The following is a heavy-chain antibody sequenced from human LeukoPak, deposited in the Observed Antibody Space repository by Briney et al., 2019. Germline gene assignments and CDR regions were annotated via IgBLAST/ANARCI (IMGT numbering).Heavy chain of an antibody. CDR3: ARVKDDYGDYVPIY. CDR1: GYTFTSYF. J-gene: IGHJ4*02. Sequence: ASVKVSCKASGYTFTSYFMHWVRQAPGQGLEWMGWINPNSGGTNYAQNFQGRVTMTRDTSISTAYMELSRLRSDDTAVYYCARVKDDYGDYVPIYWGQGTLVTVSS. V-gene: IGHV1-2*02. D-gene: IGHD4-17*01. CDR2: INPNSGGT.